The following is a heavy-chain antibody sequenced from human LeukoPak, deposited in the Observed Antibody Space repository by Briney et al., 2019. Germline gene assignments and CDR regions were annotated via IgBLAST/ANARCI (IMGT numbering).Heavy chain of an antibody. V-gene: IGHV4-59*08. D-gene: IGHD1-26*01. Sequence: SETLSLTCTVSGGSISSYYWSWIRQPPGKGLEWIGYIYYSGSTNYNPSLKSRVTISVDTSKNQFSLKLSSVTAADTAVYYCARHSQWELYYFDYWGQGTLVIVSS. CDR1: GGSISSYY. CDR3: ARHSQWELYYFDY. CDR2: IYYSGST. J-gene: IGHJ4*02.